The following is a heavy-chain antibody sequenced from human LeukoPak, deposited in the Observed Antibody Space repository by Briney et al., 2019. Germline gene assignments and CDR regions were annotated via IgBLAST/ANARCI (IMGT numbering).Heavy chain of an antibody. CDR1: GASFKNYY. D-gene: IGHD1-26*01. CDR2: IYVYTAETT. J-gene: IGHJ2*01. V-gene: IGHV4-4*07. Sequence: SETLSLTCTVSGASFKNYYWTWIRQSAGKGLEWIGRIYVYTAETTDYNPSLKSRVTMSAATSKSQFSLNLTSVTAADTAVYYCARGLGATFDVWGRGTLVTVSS. CDR3: ARGLGATFDV.